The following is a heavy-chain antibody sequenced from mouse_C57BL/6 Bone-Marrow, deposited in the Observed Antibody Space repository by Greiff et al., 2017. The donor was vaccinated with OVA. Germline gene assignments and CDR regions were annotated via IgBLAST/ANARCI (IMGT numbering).Heavy chain of an antibody. J-gene: IGHJ2*01. CDR2: ISNGGGST. CDR3: ARQGYYGSSSFDY. D-gene: IGHD1-1*01. Sequence: EVQLVESGGGLVQPGGSLKLSCAASGFTFSDYYMYWVRQTPEKRLEWVAYISNGGGSTYYPDTVKGRFTISRDNAKNTLYLQMSRLKSEDTAMYYCARQGYYGSSSFDYWGQGTTLTVSS. V-gene: IGHV5-12*01. CDR1: GFTFSDYY.